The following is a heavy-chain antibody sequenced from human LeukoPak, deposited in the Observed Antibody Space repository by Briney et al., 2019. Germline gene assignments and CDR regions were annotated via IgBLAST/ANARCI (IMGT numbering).Heavy chain of an antibody. J-gene: IGHJ3*02. D-gene: IGHD6-6*01. V-gene: IGHV1-69*04. CDR2: IIPIFGIA. CDR3: AYSSPSGLRAFDI. CDR1: GGTFSSYA. Sequence: GASVKVSCKASGGTFSSYAISWVRQAPGQGLEWMGRIIPIFGIANYAQKFQGRVTITADKSTSTAYMELSSLRSEDTAVYYCAYSSPSGLRAFDIWGQGTMVTVSS.